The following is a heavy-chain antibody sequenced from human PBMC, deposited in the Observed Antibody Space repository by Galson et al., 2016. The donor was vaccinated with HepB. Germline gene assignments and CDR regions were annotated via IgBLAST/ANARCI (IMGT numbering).Heavy chain of an antibody. CDR3: ARRRAYCSGGSCSSDYSYYGMDV. J-gene: IGHJ6*02. CDR1: GYTFTSYD. D-gene: IGHD2-15*01. CDR2: MNPDSGNT. V-gene: IGHV1-8*01. Sequence: SVKVSCKASGYTFTSYDINWVRQATGQGLEWMGWMNPDSGNTVYAQKFQGRITMTRNTSISTAYMELSSLRSEDTDVYYCARRRAYCSGGSCSSDYSYYGMDVWGQGTTVTVSS.